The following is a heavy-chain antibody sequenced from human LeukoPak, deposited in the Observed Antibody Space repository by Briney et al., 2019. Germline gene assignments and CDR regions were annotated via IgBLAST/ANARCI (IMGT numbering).Heavy chain of an antibody. CDR3: AREYYDSSGLPYNWFDP. CDR1: GYSISSGYY. V-gene: IGHV4-38-2*02. J-gene: IGHJ5*02. CDR2: IYHSGST. D-gene: IGHD3-22*01. Sequence: PSETLSLTCTVSGYSISSGYYWGWIRQPPGKGLEWIGSIYHSGSTYYNPSLKSRVTISVDTSKNQFSLKLSSVTAADTAVYYCAREYYDSSGLPYNWFDPWGQGTLVTVSS.